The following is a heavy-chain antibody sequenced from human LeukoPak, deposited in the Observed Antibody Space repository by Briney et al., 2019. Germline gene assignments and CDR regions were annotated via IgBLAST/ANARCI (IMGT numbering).Heavy chain of an antibody. J-gene: IGHJ4*02. D-gene: IGHD5-18*01. CDR3: ARDGGYSYGRLDY. Sequence: GGSLRLSCAASGFSVSSNYMSWVRQTPGKGLECVSLIYSGGNTYYADSVKGRFTISRDHSKNTLYLQMNTLRAEDTAVYYCARDGGYSYGRLDYWGQGTLVTVSS. V-gene: IGHV3-53*01. CDR1: GFSVSSNY. CDR2: IYSGGNT.